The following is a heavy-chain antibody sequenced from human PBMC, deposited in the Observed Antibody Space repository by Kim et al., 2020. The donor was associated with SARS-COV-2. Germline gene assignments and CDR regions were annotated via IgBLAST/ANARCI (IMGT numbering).Heavy chain of an antibody. V-gene: IGHV3-43*02. CDR1: GFTFDDYA. J-gene: IGHJ4*02. Sequence: GGSLRLSCAASGFTFDDYAMHWVRQAPGKGLEWVSLISGDGGSTYYADSVKGRFTISRDNSKNSLYLQMNSLRTEDTALYYCAKGGEVDLLLDFWSGYNYFDYWGQGTLVTVSS. D-gene: IGHD3-3*01. CDR3: AKGGEVDLLLDFWSGYNYFDY. CDR2: ISGDGGST.